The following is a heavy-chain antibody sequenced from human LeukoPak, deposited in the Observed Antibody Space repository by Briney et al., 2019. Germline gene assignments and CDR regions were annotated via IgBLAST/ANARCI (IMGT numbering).Heavy chain of an antibody. CDR2: ISSSSSAI. CDR1: GITFSSDS. D-gene: IGHD5-18*01. Sequence: GGSLRLSCAASGITFSSDSMNWVRQAPGKGLEWISYISSSSSAIYYADSVKGRFTISRDNAKNSLYLQMNSLRAEDTAVYYCVGRGYSYGNFDYWGQGTLVTVSS. CDR3: VGRGYSYGNFDY. J-gene: IGHJ4*02. V-gene: IGHV3-48*01.